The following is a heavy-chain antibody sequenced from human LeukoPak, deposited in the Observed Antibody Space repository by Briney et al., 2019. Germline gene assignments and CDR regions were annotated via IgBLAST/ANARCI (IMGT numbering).Heavy chain of an antibody. V-gene: IGHV3-9*01. J-gene: IGHJ3*02. D-gene: IGHD6-19*01. CDR3: AKPIQQWPDHDAFDI. CDR2: ISWNSGSM. Sequence: PGGSLRLSCAASGFTFDDYAMHWVRQAPGKGLEWVSGISWNSGSMGYADSVKGRFTISRDNAKNSLYLQMNSLRAEDTALYYCAKPIQQWPDHDAFDIWGQGTMVTVSS. CDR1: GFTFDDYA.